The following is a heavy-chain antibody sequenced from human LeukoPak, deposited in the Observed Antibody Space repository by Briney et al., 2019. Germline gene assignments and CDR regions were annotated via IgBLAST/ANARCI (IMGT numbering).Heavy chain of an antibody. V-gene: IGHV3-30*03. CDR2: IAYDGSNK. J-gene: IGHJ4*02. D-gene: IGHD3-16*02. CDR1: GFIFSSYG. Sequence: GGSLRLSCAASGFIFSSYGMHWVRQAPGKGLEWVAVIAYDGSNKYYADSVKGRFTIARDNSKNSLYLQMNSLRAEDTAVYYCARAHHRRVYDYVWGSYPYWGQGTLVTVSS. CDR3: ARAHHRRVYDYVWGSYPY.